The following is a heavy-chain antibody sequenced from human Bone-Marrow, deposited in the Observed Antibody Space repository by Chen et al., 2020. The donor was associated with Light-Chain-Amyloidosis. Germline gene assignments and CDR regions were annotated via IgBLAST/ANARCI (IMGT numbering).Heavy chain of an antibody. Sequence: QVQLQESGPGLVKPSETLSLTCAVSGYSISSGYYWGWIRQPPGKGLEWIGSIYHSGSTYYNPSLKSRVTISVDTSKNQFSLKLSSVTAADTAVYYCARDLNWGWTFGAFDIRGQGTMVTVSS. CDR1: GYSISSGYY. CDR2: IYHSGST. CDR3: ARDLNWGWTFGAFDI. V-gene: IGHV4-38-2*02. J-gene: IGHJ3*02. D-gene: IGHD7-27*01.